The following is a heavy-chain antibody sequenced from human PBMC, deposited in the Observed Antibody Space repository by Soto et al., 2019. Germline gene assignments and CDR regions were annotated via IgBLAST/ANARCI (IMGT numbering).Heavy chain of an antibody. CDR2: ISGSGGST. CDR1: GFTFSGYV. CDR3: AKAGVAPPPYYYDSSGLGWFDP. Sequence: GGSLTLSCAASGFTFSGYVMSWVRQAPGKGLEWVSAISGSGGSTYYADSVKGRFTISRDNSKNTLYLQMNSLRAEDTAVYYCAKAGVAPPPYYYDSSGLGWFDPWGQGTLVTVSS. V-gene: IGHV3-23*01. D-gene: IGHD3-22*01. J-gene: IGHJ5*02.